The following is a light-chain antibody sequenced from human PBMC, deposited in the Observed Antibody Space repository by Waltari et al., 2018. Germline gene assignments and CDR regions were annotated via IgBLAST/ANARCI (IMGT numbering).Light chain of an antibody. V-gene: IGKV3-20*01. CDR2: GAT. J-gene: IGKJ2*01. CDR1: QSVYSSY. CDR3: QQYGTSPYT. Sequence: EIVLPQSPGTLSLSPGERATLSCRTSQSVYSSYFAWYQQKPGQAPRLLIYGATNRATGIPDRFRGSGSGTDYALTISRLEPEDFALYYCQQYGTSPYTFGQGTKLEI.